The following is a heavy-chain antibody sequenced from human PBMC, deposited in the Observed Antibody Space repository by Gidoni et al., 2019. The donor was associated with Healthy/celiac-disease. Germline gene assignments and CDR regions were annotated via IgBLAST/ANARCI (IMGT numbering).Heavy chain of an antibody. Sequence: QVQLVQSGAEVKKHGSSVKVSCKACGGTFSSYASSWVRQAPGQGLEWMGGIIPIFCTANFAQKFQGRVTITADESTSTAYMELSSLRSEDTAVYYCARDLSVPSNGYGYWGQGTLVTVSS. V-gene: IGHV1-69*01. CDR2: IIPIFCTA. CDR3: ARDLSVPSNGYGY. D-gene: IGHD5-18*01. CDR1: GGTFSSYA. J-gene: IGHJ4*02.